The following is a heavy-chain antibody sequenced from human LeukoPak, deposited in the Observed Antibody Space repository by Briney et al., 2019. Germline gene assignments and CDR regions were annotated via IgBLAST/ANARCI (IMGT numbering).Heavy chain of an antibody. CDR3: ARKSGWYVDY. J-gene: IGHJ4*02. D-gene: IGHD6-19*01. V-gene: IGHV3-30*02. Sequence: GGSLRLSCAASGFTFSSYSMNWVRQASGKGLEWVAFIRYDGSNKYYADSVKGRFTISRDNSKNTLYLQMNSLRAEDTAVYYCARKSGWYVDYWGQGTLVTVSS. CDR2: IRYDGSNK. CDR1: GFTFSSYS.